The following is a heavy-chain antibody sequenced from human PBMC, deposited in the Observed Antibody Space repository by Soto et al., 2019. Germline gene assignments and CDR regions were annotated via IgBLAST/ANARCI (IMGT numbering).Heavy chain of an antibody. Sequence: PSXTLSLTCAVSGGSFTSNNWGTWVRQPTGQGLEWIGEIYRTGSTNYNPSLKSRVTISLDKSENQFSLKVTSLTAADTAVYYCASRDPGTSVDYWGQGTLVTVSS. J-gene: IGHJ4*02. V-gene: IGHV4-4*02. CDR3: ASRDPGTSVDY. CDR2: IYRTGST. D-gene: IGHD1-7*01. CDR1: GGSFTSNNW.